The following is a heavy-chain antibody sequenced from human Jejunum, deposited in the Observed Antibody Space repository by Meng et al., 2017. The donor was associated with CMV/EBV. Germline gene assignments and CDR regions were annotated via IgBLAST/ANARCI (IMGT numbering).Heavy chain of an antibody. D-gene: IGHD3-10*01. V-gene: IGHV3-21*06. J-gene: IGHJ5*02. CDR2: ISSSNFK. CDR3: ATKGVEKYYGQGWFDP. Sequence: FTFSDYSMNWVRPSPGKGLEWVSSISSSNFKFYADSVEGRFTISRDNAKNSLYLQMNSLRVEDTGVYYCATKGVEKYYGQGWFDPWGQGTQVTVSS. CDR1: FTFSDYS.